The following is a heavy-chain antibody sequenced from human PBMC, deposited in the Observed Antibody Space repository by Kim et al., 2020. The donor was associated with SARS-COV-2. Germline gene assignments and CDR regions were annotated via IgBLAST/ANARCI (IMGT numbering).Heavy chain of an antibody. CDR1: GGTFSSYA. D-gene: IGHD6-13*01. CDR3: ARARGGESSSWKIFDY. Sequence: SVKVSCKASGGTFSSYAISWVRQAPGQGLEWMGGIIPIFGTANYAQKFQGRVTITADKSTSTAYMELSSLRSEDTAVYYCARARGGESSSWKIFDYWGQGTLVTVSS. J-gene: IGHJ4*02. CDR2: IIPIFGTA. V-gene: IGHV1-69*06.